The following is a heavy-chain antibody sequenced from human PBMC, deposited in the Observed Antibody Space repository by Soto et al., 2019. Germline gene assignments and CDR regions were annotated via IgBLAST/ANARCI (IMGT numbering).Heavy chain of an antibody. J-gene: IGHJ3*02. D-gene: IGHD3-22*01. CDR1: GFTFSSYA. CDR3: AKDYYDSSGYYPSDAFDI. V-gene: IGHV3-23*01. CDR2: ISGSGGST. Sequence: EVQLLESGGGLVQPGGSLRLSCAASGFTFSSYAMSWVRQAPGKGLEWVSAISGSGGSTYYADSVKGRFTISRDNSKYTLYLQMNSLRAEDTAVYYCAKDYYDSSGYYPSDAFDIWGQGTMVTVSS.